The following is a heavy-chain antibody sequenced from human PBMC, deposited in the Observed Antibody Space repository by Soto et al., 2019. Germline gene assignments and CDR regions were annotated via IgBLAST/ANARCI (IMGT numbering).Heavy chain of an antibody. CDR2: ISGSGIST. Sequence: PGGSLRLSCAASGFTFSSYAMTWVRQAPGKGLERVSSISGSGISTYYADSVKGRFTISRDNSKNTLYLQMNSLRAEDAAVYYCAKSAGSNAYYPNDYWGQELWSPSPQ. CDR3: AKSAGSNAYYPNDY. J-gene: IGHJ4*01. V-gene: IGHV3-23*01. CDR1: GFTFSSYA. D-gene: IGHD3-16*01.